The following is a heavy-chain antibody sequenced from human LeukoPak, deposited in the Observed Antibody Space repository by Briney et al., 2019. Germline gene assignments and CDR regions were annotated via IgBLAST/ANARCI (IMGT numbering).Heavy chain of an antibody. J-gene: IGHJ4*02. Sequence: GGSLRLSCAASGFTFSSYAMSWVRQAPGKGLQWVSTVSGGVITYYSDSVKGRFTISRDSSKNTLYLQVNSLRAEDTAVYYCARTSAYWGQGTLVTVSS. CDR3: ARTSAY. D-gene: IGHD1-7*01. CDR1: GFTFSSYA. CDR2: VSGGVIT. V-gene: IGHV3-23*01.